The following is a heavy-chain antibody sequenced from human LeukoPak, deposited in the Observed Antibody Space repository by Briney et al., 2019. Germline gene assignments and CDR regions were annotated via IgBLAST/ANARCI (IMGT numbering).Heavy chain of an antibody. CDR3: ARGDATLAFDY. CDR1: GFTFSDYW. J-gene: IGHJ4*02. V-gene: IGHV3-7*01. Sequence: GGSLRLSCAASGFTFSDYWMAWVRQAPGKGLEWMANIKQDGSQTYYVDSVKGRFTISRDNAKNSLYLQMNSLRAEDTAVYYCARGDATLAFDYWGQGTLVTVSS. CDR2: IKQDGSQT.